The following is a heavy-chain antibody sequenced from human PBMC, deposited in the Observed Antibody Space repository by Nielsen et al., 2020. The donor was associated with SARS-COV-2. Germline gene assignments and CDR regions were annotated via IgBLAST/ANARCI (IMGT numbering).Heavy chain of an antibody. V-gene: IGHV3-33*08. D-gene: IGHD3-10*01. J-gene: IGHJ6*03. CDR1: GFTFSSYG. Sequence: GESLKISCAASGFTFSSYGMHWVRQAPGKGLEWVAVIWYDGSNKYYADSVKGRFTISRDNSKNTLYLQMNSLRAEDTAVYYCARAMVRGVINKSRYYYYMDVWGKGTTVTVS. CDR3: ARAMVRGVINKSRYYYYMDV. CDR2: IWYDGSNK.